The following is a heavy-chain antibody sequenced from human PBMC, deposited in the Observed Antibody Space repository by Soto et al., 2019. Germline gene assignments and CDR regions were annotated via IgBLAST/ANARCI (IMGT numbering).Heavy chain of an antibody. CDR3: ATEVSLASTVDIGY. D-gene: IGHD1-1*01. CDR1: GFTFSSFA. V-gene: IGHV3-23*01. J-gene: IGHJ4*02. CDR2: ISGSGSST. Sequence: WGSLRISWASSGFTFSSFAMSWVGHSQGKGLEWVSTISGSGSSTYYADAVKARFTISRDNSMGTLYLQIKSLRVEDTAIYYRATEVSLASTVDIGYWGQGALVTVSS.